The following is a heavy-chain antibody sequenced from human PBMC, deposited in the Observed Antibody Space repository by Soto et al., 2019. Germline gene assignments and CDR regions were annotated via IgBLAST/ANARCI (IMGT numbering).Heavy chain of an antibody. D-gene: IGHD6-6*01. V-gene: IGHV3-48*01. CDR2: ISSSYTI. Sequence: EVQLVESGGGLVQPGGSLRLSCAASGFSFSTYSMNWVRQAPGKGLEWVSYISSSYTIYYIDSVKGRFTISRDNAXXXXXXXXXXXXXEDTAVYYCARGGSSSDNGMDVWRQGTTVTVSS. CDR1: GFSFSTYS. J-gene: IGHJ6*02. CDR3: ARGGSSSDNGMDV.